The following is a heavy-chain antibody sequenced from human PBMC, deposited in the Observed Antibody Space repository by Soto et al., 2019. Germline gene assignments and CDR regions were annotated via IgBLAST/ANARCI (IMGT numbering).Heavy chain of an antibody. CDR1: GFTFSSYT. Sequence: EVQLLESGGGLVQPGGSLRLSCAASGFTFSSYTMTWVRQAPGEGLEWVSTIRGSGENTYYADSVKGRFTISRDNSKNTLYLQVNSLRAEDSALYYCAKGRGVTASGFDYWGQGTPVTVSS. D-gene: IGHD3-10*01. V-gene: IGHV3-23*01. CDR3: AKGRGVTASGFDY. CDR2: IRGSGENT. J-gene: IGHJ4*02.